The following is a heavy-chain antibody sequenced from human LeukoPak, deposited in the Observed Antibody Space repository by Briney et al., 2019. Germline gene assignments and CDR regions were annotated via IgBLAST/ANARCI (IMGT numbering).Heavy chain of an antibody. D-gene: IGHD6-19*01. Sequence: PSETLSLTCTVSGGSISSGSYYWGWIRQPPGKGLEWIGSIYYSGSTYYNPSLKRRVTISVDTSKNQFSLKLSSVTAADTAVYYCARKGAVAGTRWFDPWGQGTLVTVSS. V-gene: IGHV4-39*01. CDR1: GGSISSGSYY. CDR2: IYYSGST. J-gene: IGHJ5*02. CDR3: ARKGAVAGTRWFDP.